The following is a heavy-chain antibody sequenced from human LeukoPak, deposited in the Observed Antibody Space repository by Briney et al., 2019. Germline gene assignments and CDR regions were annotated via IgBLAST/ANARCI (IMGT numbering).Heavy chain of an antibody. CDR1: GYTFSNYG. Sequence: ASVKVSCKASGYTFSNYGISWVRQAPGQGLEWMGWISGYNGNKKYVQKLQGRVTMTTDTSTSTAYMELSSLRSEDTAVYYCARAAPTYYYMDVWGKGTTVTVSS. V-gene: IGHV1-18*01. J-gene: IGHJ6*03. D-gene: IGHD1-1*01. CDR2: ISGYNGNK. CDR3: ARAAPTYYYMDV.